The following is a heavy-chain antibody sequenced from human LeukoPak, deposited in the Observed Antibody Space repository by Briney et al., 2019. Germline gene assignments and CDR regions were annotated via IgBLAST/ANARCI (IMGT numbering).Heavy chain of an antibody. V-gene: IGHV4-59*08. CDR1: GGSISSYY. D-gene: IGHD4-17*01. CDR3: ATSGDRIYYYYYGMDV. J-gene: IGHJ6*02. CDR2: IYYSGST. Sequence: SETLSLTCTVSGGSISSYYWSWIRQPPGKGLEWIGYIYYSGSTNYNPSLKSRVTISVDTSKNQFSLKLSSVTAADTAVYYCATSGDRIYYYYYGMDVWGQGTTVTVSS.